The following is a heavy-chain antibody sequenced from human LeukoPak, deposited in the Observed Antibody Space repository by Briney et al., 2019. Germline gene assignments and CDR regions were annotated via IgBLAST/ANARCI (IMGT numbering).Heavy chain of an antibody. D-gene: IGHD3-3*01. V-gene: IGHV3-33*01. J-gene: IGHJ4*02. CDR3: ARGPYYDSWSGAGY. CDR1: GFTFSSYG. CDR2: IWYDGSNK. Sequence: GGSLRLSCAASGFTFSSYGMHWVRQAPGKGLEWVAVIWYDGSNKYYADSVKGRFTISRDNPKNTLYLQMNSLRAEDTAVYYCARGPYYDSWSGAGYWGQGTLVTVSS.